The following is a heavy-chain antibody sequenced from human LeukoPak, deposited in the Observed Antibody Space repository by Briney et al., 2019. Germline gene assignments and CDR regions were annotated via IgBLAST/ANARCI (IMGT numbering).Heavy chain of an antibody. CDR2: VFNGGST. CDR3: ASRPADSTWYGVFDY. D-gene: IGHD6-13*01. J-gene: IGHJ4*02. CDR1: GSTINSHY. Sequence: SETLSLTCSVSGSTINSHYWSWIRQSPGKGLEWIGYVFNGGSTNYNPSLKSRVTMSLDTSRDQFSLRLSSVTAADTAIYYCASRPADSTWYGVFDYWSQGTLVTVSS. V-gene: IGHV4-59*11.